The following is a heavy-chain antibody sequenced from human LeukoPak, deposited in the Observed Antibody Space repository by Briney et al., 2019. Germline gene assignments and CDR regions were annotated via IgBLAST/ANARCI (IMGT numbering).Heavy chain of an antibody. V-gene: IGHV4-4*07. J-gene: IGHJ4*02. Sequence: PSETLSLTCTVSGGSLSSYYWSWIRQPAGKGLEWIGRIYTSGSTNYNPSLKSRVTMSVDTSKNQFSLKLSSVTAADTAVYYCAREVGVVPAAQGSYFDYWGQGTLVTVSS. CDR1: GGSLSSYY. CDR3: AREVGVVPAAQGSYFDY. CDR2: IYTSGST. D-gene: IGHD2-2*01.